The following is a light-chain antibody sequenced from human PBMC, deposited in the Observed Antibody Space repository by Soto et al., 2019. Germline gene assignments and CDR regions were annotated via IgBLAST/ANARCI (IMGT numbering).Light chain of an antibody. V-gene: IGLV2-18*02. CDR2: EVT. Sequence: QSALTQPPSVSGSPGQSVTISCTGTSSDVGSYNRVSWYQQAPGTAPKLMIYEVTNRPSGVPDRFSGSKSGNTASLTISGLQAEDEADYYCSSFTSSATEVFGGGTKLTVL. CDR1: SSDVGSYNR. J-gene: IGLJ2*01. CDR3: SSFTSSATEV.